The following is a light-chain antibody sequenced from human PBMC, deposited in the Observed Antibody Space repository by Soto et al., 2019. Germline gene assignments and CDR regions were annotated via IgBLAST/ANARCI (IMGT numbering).Light chain of an antibody. J-gene: IGKJ1*01. CDR1: QRISRV. CDR3: QQTYNTPRT. Sequence: DIQMTQSPSSLSASVGDRVNITCRASQRISRVLNWYQQKPGEAPKLLIYTASSLQAGVPPRFAGSGSGAEFTLTISGLQIEDLATYYCQQTYNTPRTFGQGTKVEV. CDR2: TAS. V-gene: IGKV1-39*01.